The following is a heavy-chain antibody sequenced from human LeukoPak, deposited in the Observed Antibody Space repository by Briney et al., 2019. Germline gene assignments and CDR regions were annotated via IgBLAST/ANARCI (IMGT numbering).Heavy chain of an antibody. CDR3: ARVTDDFWSGYYTYFDY. J-gene: IGHJ4*02. V-gene: IGHV4-30-2*01. D-gene: IGHD3-3*01. Sequence: PSQTLSLTCTVSGGSISSGGYYWSWIRQPPGKGLEWIGYIYHSGSTYYNPSLKSRVTISVDRSKNQFSLKLSSVTAADTAVYYCARVTDDFWSGYYTYFDYWGQGTLVTVSS. CDR1: GGSISSGGYY. CDR2: IYHSGST.